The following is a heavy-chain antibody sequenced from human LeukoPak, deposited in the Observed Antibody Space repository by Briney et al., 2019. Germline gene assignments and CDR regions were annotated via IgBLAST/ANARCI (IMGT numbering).Heavy chain of an antibody. Sequence: GGSLRLSCAASGFTFSSYSMNWVRQAPGKGLEWVSSITTSSSYIYYADSVKGRFTVSRYNAKNSLYLQMNSLRAEDTAVYYCAREGYSPRDGYNLNFDYWGQGTLVTVSS. CDR1: GFTFSSYS. D-gene: IGHD5-24*01. J-gene: IGHJ4*02. CDR3: AREGYSPRDGYNLNFDY. CDR2: ITTSSSYI. V-gene: IGHV3-21*01.